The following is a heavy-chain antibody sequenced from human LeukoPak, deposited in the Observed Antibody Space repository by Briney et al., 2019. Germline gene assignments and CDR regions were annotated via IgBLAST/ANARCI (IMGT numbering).Heavy chain of an antibody. CDR2: MSYDGRDK. CDR1: GFTFNRFG. V-gene: IGHV3-30*03. D-gene: IGHD3-16*01. J-gene: IGHJ4*02. Sequence: PGGSLRLSCAASGFTFNRFGMHWVRQAPGKGREGGAAMSYDGRDKYYSGSVRVRFSISRDNSKNTLYLHLTGMSPEDTALYYCARSYVSSVVFSGFDYWGQGVLVTVSS. CDR3: ARSYVSSVVFSGFDY.